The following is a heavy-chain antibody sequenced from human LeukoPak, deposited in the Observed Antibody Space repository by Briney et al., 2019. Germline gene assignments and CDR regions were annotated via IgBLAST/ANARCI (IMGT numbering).Heavy chain of an antibody. J-gene: IGHJ3*02. V-gene: IGHV3-48*04. D-gene: IGHD1-7*01. CDR3: ATGNYHGFDI. CDR1: GFTFSSYS. CDR2: ISSSSTI. Sequence: GGSLRLSCAASGFTFSSYSMNWVRQAPGKGLEWVSYISSSSTIYYADSVKGRFTISRDNAKNTLYLQMNSLRAEDMAVYYCATGNYHGFDIWGQGTMVTVSS.